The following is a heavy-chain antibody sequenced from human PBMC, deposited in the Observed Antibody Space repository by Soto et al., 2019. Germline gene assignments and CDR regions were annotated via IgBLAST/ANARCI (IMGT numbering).Heavy chain of an antibody. D-gene: IGHD2-2*01. Sequence: PSETLSLTCTVAGGSISSGPYSWGWIRQPPGEGLEWIGTFYYSESTHYNPSLESRVTISVDTSKNQFSLKVSSVTVADTAVYYCARLGGYCSSTSCHGYYGMDVWGQGTTVS. CDR3: ARLGGYCSSTSCHGYYGMDV. CDR2: FYYSEST. CDR1: GGSISSGPYS. J-gene: IGHJ6*02. V-gene: IGHV4-39*01.